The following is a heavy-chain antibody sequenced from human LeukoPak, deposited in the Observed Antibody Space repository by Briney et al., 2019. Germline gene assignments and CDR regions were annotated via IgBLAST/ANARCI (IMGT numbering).Heavy chain of an antibody. CDR2: ISSSGSTI. V-gene: IGHV3-11*01. Sequence: GGSLRLSCAASGFTFSDYFMSWIRQAPGKGLEWVSYISSSGSTIYYADSVKGRFTISRDNAKNSLYLQMNSLTAEDTAVYYCPRVEYSSSWQIVYYFDYWGQGTLVTVSS. J-gene: IGHJ4*02. CDR1: GFTFSDYF. CDR3: PRVEYSSSWQIVYYFDY. D-gene: IGHD6-13*01.